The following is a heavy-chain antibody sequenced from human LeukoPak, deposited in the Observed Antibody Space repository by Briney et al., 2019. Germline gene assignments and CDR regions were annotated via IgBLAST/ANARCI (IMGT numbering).Heavy chain of an antibody. J-gene: IGHJ3*02. CDR2: ISAYNTNT. CDR3: ARVANQTFDI. D-gene: IGHD2-21*01. CDR1: GYTFTSYG. Sequence: ASVKVSCKASGYTFTSYGISWVRQAPGQGLEWMGWISAYNTNTNYAQNLQGRVTMTTDTSTSTAYMELRSLRSEDTAVYYCARVANQTFDIWGQGTMVTVSS. V-gene: IGHV1-18*01.